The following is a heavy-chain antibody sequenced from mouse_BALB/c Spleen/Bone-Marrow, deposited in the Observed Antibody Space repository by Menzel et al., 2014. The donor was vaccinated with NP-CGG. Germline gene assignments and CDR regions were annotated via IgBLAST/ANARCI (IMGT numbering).Heavy chain of an antibody. D-gene: IGHD3-1*01. V-gene: IGHV14-3*02. CDR2: IDPANADT. Sequence: EVKLVESGAELVKPGASVKLSCTASGFNIKDTYIHWVKPRPEQGLEWIGRIDPANADTKYGPKFQGKATITADTSSNTVYLQFISLTSEDTAIYDCVRAARTFDYWGQGTTLTVSS. CDR1: GFNIKDTY. J-gene: IGHJ2*01. CDR3: VRAARTFDY.